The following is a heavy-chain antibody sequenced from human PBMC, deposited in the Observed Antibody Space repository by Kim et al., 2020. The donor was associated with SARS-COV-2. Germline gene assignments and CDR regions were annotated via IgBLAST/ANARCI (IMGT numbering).Heavy chain of an antibody. CDR3: ARVKVRYSSGWYSP. Sequence: ASVKVSCKASGYTFTSYGISWVRQAPGQGLEWMGWISAYNGNTNYAQKLQGRVTMTTDTYTSTAYMELRSLRSDDTAVYYCARVKVRYSSGWYSPWGQGTLVTVSS. D-gene: IGHD6-19*01. J-gene: IGHJ5*02. V-gene: IGHV1-18*01. CDR1: GYTFTSYG. CDR2: ISAYNGNT.